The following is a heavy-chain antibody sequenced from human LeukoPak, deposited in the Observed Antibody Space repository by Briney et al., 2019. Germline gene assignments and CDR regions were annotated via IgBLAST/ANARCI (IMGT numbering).Heavy chain of an antibody. CDR2: ISYDGSNK. Sequence: PGGSLRLSCAASGFTFSSYGMHWVRQAPGKGLEWVAVISYDGSNKYYADSVKGRFTISRDNSKNTLYLQMNSLRAEDTAVYYCATTGDYPPHIDYWGQGTLVTVSS. J-gene: IGHJ4*02. CDR3: ATTGDYPPHIDY. CDR1: GFTFSSYG. D-gene: IGHD4-17*01. V-gene: IGHV3-30*03.